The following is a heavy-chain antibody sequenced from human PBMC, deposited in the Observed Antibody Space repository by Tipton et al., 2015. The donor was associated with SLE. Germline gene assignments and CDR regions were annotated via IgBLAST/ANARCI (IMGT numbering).Heavy chain of an antibody. Sequence: SLRLSCAASGFTFSSYEMNWVRQAPGKGLEWVGFIRSKAYGGTTEYAASVKGRFTISRDDSKSIAYLQMNSLKTEDTAVYYCTGGAVAGLDPWGQGTLVTVSS. CDR3: TGGAVAGLDP. J-gene: IGHJ5*02. CDR2: IRSKAYGGTT. CDR1: GFTFSSYE. V-gene: IGHV3-49*04. D-gene: IGHD6-19*01.